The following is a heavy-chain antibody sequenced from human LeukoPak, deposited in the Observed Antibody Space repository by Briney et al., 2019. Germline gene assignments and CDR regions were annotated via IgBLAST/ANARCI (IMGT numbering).Heavy chain of an antibody. V-gene: IGHV4-59*01. CDR1: GDSISSYY. D-gene: IGHD3-16*01. CDR2: IYYSGST. J-gene: IGHJ4*02. Sequence: PSETLSLTCTVSGDSISSYYWNWIRQPPGKGLEWIAYIYYSGSTNYNPSLKSRVTISIDTSKNQFSLKLNSLTTADTAVYYCTRGAGWLIDYWGQGILVTVSS. CDR3: TRGAGWLIDY.